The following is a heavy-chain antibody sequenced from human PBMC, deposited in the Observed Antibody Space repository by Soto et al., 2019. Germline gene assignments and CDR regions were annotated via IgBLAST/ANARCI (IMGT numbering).Heavy chain of an antibody. Sequence: SETLSLTCTVSGVSISSGGYYWTWIRQHPGKGLEWIGYIYDSGSTNYNPSLKSRVTISVDTSKNQFSLKLSSVTAADTAVYYCARDSSYYYDSSGYYPRGYFDYWGLGTLVTVSS. V-gene: IGHV4-61*08. D-gene: IGHD3-22*01. CDR3: ARDSSYYYDSSGYYPRGYFDY. CDR2: IYDSGST. CDR1: GVSISSGGYY. J-gene: IGHJ4*02.